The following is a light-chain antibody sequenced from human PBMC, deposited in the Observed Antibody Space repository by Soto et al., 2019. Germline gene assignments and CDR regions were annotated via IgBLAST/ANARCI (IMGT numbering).Light chain of an antibody. CDR3: ASYAGSRTYV. V-gene: IGLV2-23*02. CDR1: SSDVGGYNY. Sequence: QSALTQPASVSGSPGQSITISCTGTSSDVGGYNYVSWYQQHPGKAPKLMIYEVTMRPSGISDRFSGSKSASTASLTISGLQAEDEGDYYCASYAGSRTYVFGSGTKLTVL. CDR2: EVT. J-gene: IGLJ1*01.